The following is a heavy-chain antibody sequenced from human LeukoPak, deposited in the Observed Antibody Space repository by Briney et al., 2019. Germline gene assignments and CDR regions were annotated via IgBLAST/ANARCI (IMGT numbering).Heavy chain of an antibody. J-gene: IGHJ3*02. Sequence: PGRSLRLSCAASGFTFNNCGMHWVRQAPGKGLEWVAVIWYDGSNKYYADSVKGRFTISRDDSKNTLYLQMNSLRAEDTAVYYCARDSSGLDAFDIWGQGTMVTVSS. CDR2: IWYDGSNK. V-gene: IGHV3-33*01. CDR3: ARDSSGLDAFDI. D-gene: IGHD3-22*01. CDR1: GFTFNNCG.